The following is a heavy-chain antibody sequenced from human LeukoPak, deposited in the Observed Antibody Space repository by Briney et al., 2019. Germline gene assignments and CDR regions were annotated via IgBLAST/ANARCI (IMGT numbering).Heavy chain of an antibody. V-gene: IGHV4-59*01. CDR2: IYYSGST. J-gene: IGHJ6*03. CDR3: AREHCSGGSCYSIYYYYYMDV. CDR1: GGSISSYY. D-gene: IGHD2-15*01. Sequence: SETLSLTCTVSGGSISSYYWSWIRQPPGKGLEWIGYIYYSGSTNYNPSLKSRVTISVDTSKNQFSLKLSSVIAADTAVYYCAREHCSGGSCYSIYYYYYMDVWGKGTTVTVSS.